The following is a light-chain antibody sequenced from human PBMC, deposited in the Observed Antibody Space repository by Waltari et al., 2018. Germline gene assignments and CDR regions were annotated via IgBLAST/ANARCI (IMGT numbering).Light chain of an antibody. V-gene: IGLV1-44*01. CDR2: SKN. Sequence: QSVVTQPPAASGTPGQRVTISCSGSTSNIGSNIVTWYQQVPGTGPKLLIHSKNQRPSGVPDRCSASKSGTSASLAINGLQSEDEADYYCATWDDSLNGVVFGGGTKLTVL. CDR1: TSNIGSNI. CDR3: ATWDDSLNGVV. J-gene: IGLJ2*01.